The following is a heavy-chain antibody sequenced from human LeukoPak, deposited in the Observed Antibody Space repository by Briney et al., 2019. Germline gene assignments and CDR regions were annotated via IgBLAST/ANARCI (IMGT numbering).Heavy chain of an antibody. Sequence: SETLSLTCAVSGGSISSGGYSWSWIRQPPGKGLEWIGYIYHSGSTNYNPSLKSRVTISVDTPKNQFSLKLSSVTAADTAVYYCARGFFLRVHRPVDYWGQGTLVTVSS. J-gene: IGHJ4*02. D-gene: IGHD3-3*01. CDR3: ARGFFLRVHRPVDY. CDR2: IYHSGST. CDR1: GGSISSGGYS. V-gene: IGHV4-30-2*01.